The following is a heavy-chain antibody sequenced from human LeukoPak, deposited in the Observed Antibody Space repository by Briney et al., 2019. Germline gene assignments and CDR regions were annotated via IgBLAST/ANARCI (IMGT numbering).Heavy chain of an antibody. CDR2: ISGSGGST. CDR1: GFTFSSYG. CDR3: AEDDGGNDPGYYYMDV. Sequence: PGGTLRLSCAASGFTFSSYGMSWVRQAPGKGLEWVSAISGSGGSTYYADSVKGRFTISRDNSKNTLYLQMNSLRAEDTAVYYCAEDDGGNDPGYYYMDVWGKGTTVTISS. J-gene: IGHJ6*03. D-gene: IGHD4-23*01. V-gene: IGHV3-23*01.